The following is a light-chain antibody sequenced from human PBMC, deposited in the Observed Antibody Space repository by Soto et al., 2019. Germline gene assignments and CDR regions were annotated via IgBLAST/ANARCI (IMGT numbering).Light chain of an antibody. V-gene: IGKV3D-15*01. CDR3: QQYHKWPPLT. Sequence: EIVLTQSPATLSLSPGERATLSCRASQSVSSYLAWYQQRPGQGPRLLIYDASNRATGIPARFSGSGSGTEFTLTISSLQSEDFAIYYCQQYHKWPPLTFGGGTKVDNK. CDR2: DAS. CDR1: QSVSSY. J-gene: IGKJ4*01.